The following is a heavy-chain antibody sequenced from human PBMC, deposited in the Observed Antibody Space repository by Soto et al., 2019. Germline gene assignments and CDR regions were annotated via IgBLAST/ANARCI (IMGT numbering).Heavy chain of an antibody. D-gene: IGHD2-2*02. Sequence: PXGSLRLSCAASGFTFSNAWMSWVRQAPGKGLDWVGRIKSKTDGGTTDYAAPVKGRFTISRDDSKNTLYLQMNSLKTEDTAVYYCTTEGVPAAIDYYYGMDVWGQGTTVTVSS. CDR3: TTEGVPAAIDYYYGMDV. J-gene: IGHJ6*02. CDR1: GFTFSNAW. CDR2: IKSKTDGGTT. V-gene: IGHV3-15*01.